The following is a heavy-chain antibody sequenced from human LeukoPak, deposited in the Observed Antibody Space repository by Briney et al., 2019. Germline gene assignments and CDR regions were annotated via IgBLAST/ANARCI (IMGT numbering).Heavy chain of an antibody. Sequence: QPGGSLRLSCAASGFTFSSYEMNWVRQAPGKGLEWVSYISSSGSTIYYADSVKGRFTISRDNAKNSLYLQMNSLRAEDTALYYCAKDIIRLGAAGIDYWGQGTLVTVSS. CDR3: AKDIIRLGAAGIDY. J-gene: IGHJ4*02. CDR1: GFTFSSYE. CDR2: ISSSGSTI. D-gene: IGHD1-26*01. V-gene: IGHV3-48*03.